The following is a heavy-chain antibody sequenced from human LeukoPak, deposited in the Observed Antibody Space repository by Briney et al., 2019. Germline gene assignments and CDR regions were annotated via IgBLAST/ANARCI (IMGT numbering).Heavy chain of an antibody. J-gene: IGHJ4*02. Sequence: PSETLSLTCTVSGGSISSHYWSWIRQPPGKGLEWIGYIYYSGSTNYNPSLKSRVTISVDTSKNQFSLKLSSVTAADTAVYYCARLNYYGRYYFDYWGQGTLVTVSS. CDR1: GGSISSHY. D-gene: IGHD4-17*01. CDR2: IYYSGST. CDR3: ARLNYYGRYYFDY. V-gene: IGHV4-59*11.